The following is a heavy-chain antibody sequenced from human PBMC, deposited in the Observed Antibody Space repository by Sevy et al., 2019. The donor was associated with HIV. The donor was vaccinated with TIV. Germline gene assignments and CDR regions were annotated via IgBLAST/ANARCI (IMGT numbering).Heavy chain of an antibody. CDR3: ARGSIMYYDIWTGGFDP. CDR2: ISYDGSNK. D-gene: IGHD3-9*01. Sequence: GGSLRLSCAATGFTFSSYAMHWVRQAPGKGLEWVAVISYDGSNKYYPDSVKGRFTISRDNSKNTLYLQMNSLRPEETAVYYWARGSIMYYDIWTGGFDPWGQGTLVTVSS. CDR1: GFTFSSYA. V-gene: IGHV3-30-3*01. J-gene: IGHJ5*02.